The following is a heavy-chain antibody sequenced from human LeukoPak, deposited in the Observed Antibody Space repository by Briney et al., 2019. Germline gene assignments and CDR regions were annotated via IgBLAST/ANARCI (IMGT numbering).Heavy chain of an antibody. CDR1: GYTFTSYA. V-gene: IGHV1-2*02. J-gene: IGHJ3*02. CDR3: ARGGAAGRSADAFDI. CDR2: INPNSGGT. Sequence: ASVKVSCKASGYTFTSYAMNWVRQAPGQGLEWMGWINPNSGGTNYAQKFQGRVTMTRDTSISTAYMELSRLRSDDTAVYYCARGGAAGRSADAFDIWGQGTMVTVSS. D-gene: IGHD6-13*01.